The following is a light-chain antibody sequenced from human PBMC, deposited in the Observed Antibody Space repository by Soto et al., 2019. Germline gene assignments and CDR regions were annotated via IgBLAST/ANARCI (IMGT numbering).Light chain of an antibody. Sequence: EIVLTQSPATLSLSPGERATLSCRASQSVSSYLAWYQQKPGQAPRLLIYDASNRATGIPARFSGSGSCTDFPITISSLEPEDFAGYYCQQRSHWPPWTFGQGTKVEMK. J-gene: IGKJ1*01. CDR3: QQRSHWPPWT. CDR2: DAS. CDR1: QSVSSY. V-gene: IGKV3-11*01.